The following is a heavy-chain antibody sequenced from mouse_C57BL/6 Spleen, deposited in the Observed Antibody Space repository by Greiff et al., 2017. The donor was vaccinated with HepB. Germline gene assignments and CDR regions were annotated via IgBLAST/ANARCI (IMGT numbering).Heavy chain of an antibody. CDR1: GFTFSSYA. J-gene: IGHJ2*01. CDR2: ISDGGSYT. Sequence: EVQWVESGGGLVKPGGSLKLSCAASGFTFSSYAMSWVRQTPEKRLEWVATISDGGSYTYYPDNVKGRFTISRDNAKNNLYLQMSHLKSEDTAMYYCARDGDYGNLFDYWGQGTTLTVSS. D-gene: IGHD2-1*01. CDR3: ARDGDYGNLFDY. V-gene: IGHV5-4*01.